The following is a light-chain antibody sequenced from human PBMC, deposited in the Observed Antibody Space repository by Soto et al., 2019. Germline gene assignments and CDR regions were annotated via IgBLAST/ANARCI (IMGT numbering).Light chain of an antibody. CDR3: QHYNNWPPIT. V-gene: IGKV3-15*01. CDR1: QSVSSSY. Sequence: EIVLTQSPGTLSLSPGERATLSCRASQSVSSSYLAWYQQKPGQAPRLLIYGASTRATGVPARFSGSGSGTEFTLTISRVQSEDFALYYCQHYNNWPPITFGQGTRLEI. J-gene: IGKJ5*01. CDR2: GAS.